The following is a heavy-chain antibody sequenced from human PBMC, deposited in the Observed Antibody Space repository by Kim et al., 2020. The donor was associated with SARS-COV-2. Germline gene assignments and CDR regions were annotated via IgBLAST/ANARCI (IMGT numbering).Heavy chain of an antibody. V-gene: IGHV5-51*01. D-gene: IGHD6-6*01. CDR2: IYPRDSDT. CDR1: GYNFITYW. Sequence: GESLKISCKGSGYNFITYWIGWVRQMPGKGLEWMGIIYPRDSDTRYSPSFQGQVTISADKSISTAYLQWSTLKASDTAIYYCARVETYSASSVDYWGQGTLVTISS. J-gene: IGHJ4*01. CDR3: ARVETYSASSVDY.